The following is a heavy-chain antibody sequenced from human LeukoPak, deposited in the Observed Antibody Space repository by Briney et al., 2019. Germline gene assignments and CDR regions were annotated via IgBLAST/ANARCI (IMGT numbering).Heavy chain of an antibody. V-gene: IGHV4-61*02. CDR2: IYTSGST. Sequence: TLSLTCTVSGGSISGGSYYWSWIRQPAGKGLEWIVRIYTSGSTNYNTSLKSRVTISVDTSKNQFSLKLSSVTAADTAVYYCARRTAAGKGAFDYWGQGTLVTVSS. CDR3: ARRTAAGKGAFDY. CDR1: GGSISGGSYY. J-gene: IGHJ4*02. D-gene: IGHD6-13*01.